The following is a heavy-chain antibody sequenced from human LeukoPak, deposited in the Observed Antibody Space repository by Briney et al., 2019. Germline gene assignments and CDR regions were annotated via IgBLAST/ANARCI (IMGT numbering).Heavy chain of an antibody. D-gene: IGHD2-2*01. CDR1: GYSISSGFY. Sequence: SETLSLTCTVSGYSISSGFYWGWIRQPPGKGLEWIGSIYHSGSTHYNPSLKSRVTISVDTSKNQFSLKLNSVSAADTAVYYCARLTVPLRFDPWGQGTLVTVSS. CDR2: IYHSGST. J-gene: IGHJ5*02. CDR3: ARLTVPLRFDP. V-gene: IGHV4-38-2*02.